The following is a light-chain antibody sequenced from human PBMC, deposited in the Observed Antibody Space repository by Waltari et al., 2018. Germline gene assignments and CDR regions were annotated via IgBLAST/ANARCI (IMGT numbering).Light chain of an antibody. V-gene: IGLV1-40*01. J-gene: IGLJ1*01. CDR2: DNY. Sequence: VHWYQHLPRTAPKLLIYDNYNRPSGVADRFSASKSGTSASLAITGLQAEDEADYYCQSYDSLSDSYVFGTGTKVTVL. CDR3: QSYDSLSDSYV.